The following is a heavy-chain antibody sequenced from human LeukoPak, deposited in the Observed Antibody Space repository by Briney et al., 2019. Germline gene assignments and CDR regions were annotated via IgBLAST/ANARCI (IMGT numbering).Heavy chain of an antibody. J-gene: IGHJ4*02. Sequence: ASVKVPCKASGYTFTSYAMHWVRQAPGQRLEWMGWINAGNGNTKYSQKFQGRVTITRDTSASTAYMELSSLRSEDTAVYYCAGDYDILTGYYNFDYWGQGTLVTVSS. D-gene: IGHD3-9*01. CDR3: AGDYDILTGYYNFDY. CDR1: GYTFTSYA. CDR2: INAGNGNT. V-gene: IGHV1-3*01.